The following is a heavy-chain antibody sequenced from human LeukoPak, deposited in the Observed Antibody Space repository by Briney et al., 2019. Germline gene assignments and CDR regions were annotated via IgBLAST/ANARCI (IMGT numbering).Heavy chain of an antibody. Sequence: ASVKVACKASGGTFSSYAISWVRQAPGQGLEWMGGIIPLFGTANYAQKFQGRVTITAEESTSTAYMELSSLRSEDTAVYYCARGPLLTDFWSGSTYYYYGMDVWGQGTTVTVSS. CDR2: IIPLFGTA. V-gene: IGHV1-69*13. D-gene: IGHD3-3*01. CDR3: ARGPLLTDFWSGSTYYYYGMDV. J-gene: IGHJ6*02. CDR1: GGTFSSYA.